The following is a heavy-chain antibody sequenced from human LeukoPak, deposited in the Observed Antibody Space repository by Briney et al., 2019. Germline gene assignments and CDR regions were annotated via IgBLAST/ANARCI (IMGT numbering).Heavy chain of an antibody. CDR3: ARDCSGGSCYYSMAFDY. CDR1: GFTFSSYS. J-gene: IGHJ4*02. CDR2: ISSSSSYI. D-gene: IGHD2-15*01. V-gene: IGHV3-21*01. Sequence: GGSLRLSCAASGFTFSSYSMNWVRQAPGKGLGWVSSISSSSSYIYYADSVKGRFTISRDNAKNSLYLQMNSLRAEDTAVYYCARDCSGGSCYYSMAFDYWGQGTLVTVSS.